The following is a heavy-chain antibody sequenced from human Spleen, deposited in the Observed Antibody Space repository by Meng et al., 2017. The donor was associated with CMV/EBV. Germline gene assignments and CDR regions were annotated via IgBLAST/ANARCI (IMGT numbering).Heavy chain of an antibody. J-gene: IGHJ5*02. D-gene: IGHD3-16*01. CDR3: ARDQEGADWFDP. CDR1: GYTFTSYG. Sequence: CQASGYTFTSYGISWVRQAPGQGLEWMGWIGAYNGNTNYAQKFQGRVTMTTDTSTSTAYMELRSLRSDDTAVYYCARDQEGADWFDPWGQGTLVTVSS. V-gene: IGHV1-18*01. CDR2: IGAYNGNT.